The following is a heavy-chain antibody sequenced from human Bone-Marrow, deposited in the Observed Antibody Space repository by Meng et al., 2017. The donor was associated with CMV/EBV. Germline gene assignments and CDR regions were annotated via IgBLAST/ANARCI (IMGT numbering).Heavy chain of an antibody. CDR3: ARSWSVARTPRNWFDP. CDR1: GFTFSSYS. J-gene: IGHJ5*02. Sequence: GESLKISCAASGFTFSSYSMNWVRQAPGKGLEWVSYISSSSSTIYYADSVKGRFTISRDNAKNSLYLQMNSLRSEDTAVYYCARSWSVARTPRNWFDPWGQGTLVTVSS. D-gene: IGHD6-19*01. V-gene: IGHV3-48*04. CDR2: ISSSSSTI.